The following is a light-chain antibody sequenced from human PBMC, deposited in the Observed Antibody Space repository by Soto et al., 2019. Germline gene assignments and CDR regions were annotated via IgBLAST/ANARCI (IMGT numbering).Light chain of an antibody. CDR2: KAS. J-gene: IGKJ1*01. CDR1: QTISSW. CDR3: QQSYSTPRT. V-gene: IGKV1-5*03. Sequence: DIHMTQSPSTQSGALLDIVTITCRASQTISSWLAWYQQKPGKAPKLLIYKASTLKSGVPSRFSGSGSGTDFTLTISSLQPEDFATYYCQQSYSTPRTFGQGTKVDI.